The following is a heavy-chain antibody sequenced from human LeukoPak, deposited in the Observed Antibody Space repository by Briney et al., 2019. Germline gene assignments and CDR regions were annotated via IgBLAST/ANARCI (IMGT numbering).Heavy chain of an antibody. J-gene: IGHJ6*02. V-gene: IGHV3-66*01. Sequence: GGSLRLSCAASGFTVSSNYMSWVRQAPGKGLEWVSVIYSGGSTYYADSVKGRFTISRDNSKNTLYLQMNSLRAEDTAVYYCARVRGRVGSGWLYYYYGMDVWGQGTTVTVSS. CDR1: GFTVSSNY. CDR3: ARVRGRVGSGWLYYYYGMDV. D-gene: IGHD6-19*01. CDR2: IYSGGST.